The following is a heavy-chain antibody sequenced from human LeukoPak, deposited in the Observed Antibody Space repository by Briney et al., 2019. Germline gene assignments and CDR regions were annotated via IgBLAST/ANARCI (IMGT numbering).Heavy chain of an antibody. CDR2: IEPNGRA. CDR3: ARAREGTLTNPFYYYYYMDV. CDR1: GGSFRDYY. V-gene: IGHV4-34*01. J-gene: IGHJ6*03. Sequence: SETLSLTCAAHGGSFRDYYWSWIRQPPGKGLEWIGEIEPNGRAKYSPSLKSRVTILIDMSKNQFSLKLSSVTAADTAVYYCARAREGTLTNPFYYYYYMDVWDKGTTVTVSS. D-gene: IGHD1/OR15-1a*01.